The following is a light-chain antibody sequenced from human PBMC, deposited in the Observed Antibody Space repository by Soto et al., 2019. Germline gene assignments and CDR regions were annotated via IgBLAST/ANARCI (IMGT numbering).Light chain of an antibody. J-gene: IGLJ2*01. V-gene: IGLV2-14*03. CDR2: DVT. CDR3: SSYTTSGTLVV. Sequence: QSVLTQPASVSGSPGQSITISCTGTSSDVGAYNYVSWYQQHPGKAPKLIIYDVTNRPSGLSDRFSGSKSGNTASLTISGLQPEDEADYYCSSYTTSGTLVVFGGGTTLTVL. CDR1: SSDVGAYNY.